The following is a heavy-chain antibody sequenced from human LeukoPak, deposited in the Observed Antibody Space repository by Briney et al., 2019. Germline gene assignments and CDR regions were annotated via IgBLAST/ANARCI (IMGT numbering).Heavy chain of an antibody. J-gene: IGHJ4*02. V-gene: IGHV3-21*06. CDR2: ISGSSSYI. CDR3: ARTDSNIAARRIGFDS. Sequence: GGSQRLPCAASGFTLSRYSMNWVRQAPGKGLEWVSSISGSSSYIYYADSVRGRFTISRDNAKNSLYLQMNSLRAEATAVYYCARTDSNIAARRIGFDSWGQGTLVAVSS. CDR1: GFTLSRYS. D-gene: IGHD6-6*01.